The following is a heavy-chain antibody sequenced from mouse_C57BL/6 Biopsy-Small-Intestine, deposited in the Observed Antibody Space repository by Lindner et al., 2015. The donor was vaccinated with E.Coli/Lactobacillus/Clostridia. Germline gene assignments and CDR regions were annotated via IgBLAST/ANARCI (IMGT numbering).Heavy chain of an antibody. D-gene: IGHD2-4*01. CDR3: SRHDYDAY. CDR1: GFTFSSYG. CDR2: ISSDGSYT. Sequence: VQLQESGGDLVKPGGSLKLSCAASGFTFSSYGMSWVRQTPDKRLEWVATISSDGSYTYYPDSVKGRFTISRDNAKNTLYLQMSSLKSEDTAMYYCSRHDYDAYWGQGTLVTVSA. J-gene: IGHJ3*01. V-gene: IGHV5-6*01.